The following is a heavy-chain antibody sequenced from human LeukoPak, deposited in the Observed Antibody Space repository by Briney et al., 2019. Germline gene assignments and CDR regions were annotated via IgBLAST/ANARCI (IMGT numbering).Heavy chain of an antibody. J-gene: IGHJ4*02. CDR3: ARLLAGAAAGTKSDY. Sequence: GESLKISCKGSGYSFTSYWISWVRQMPGKGLEWMGRIDPSDSYTNYSPSFQGHVTISADKSISTAYLHWSSLKASDTAMYYCARLLAGAAAGTKSDYWGQGTLVTVSS. D-gene: IGHD6-13*01. V-gene: IGHV5-10-1*01. CDR1: GYSFTSYW. CDR2: IDPSDSYT.